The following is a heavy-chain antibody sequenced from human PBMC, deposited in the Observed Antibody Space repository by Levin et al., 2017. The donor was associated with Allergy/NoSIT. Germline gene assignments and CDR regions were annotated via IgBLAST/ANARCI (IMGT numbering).Heavy chain of an antibody. Sequence: PSETLSLTCAASGFTFSNYGMNWVRQAPGKGLEWVSYISSSSGTITYADSVKGRFTISRDNAKNSLYLQLNSLRAEDTAVYYCARGGAARPDYWGQGTLVTVSS. CDR3: ARGGAARPDY. CDR2: ISSSSGTI. CDR1: GFTFSNYG. D-gene: IGHD6-6*01. V-gene: IGHV3-48*01. J-gene: IGHJ4*02.